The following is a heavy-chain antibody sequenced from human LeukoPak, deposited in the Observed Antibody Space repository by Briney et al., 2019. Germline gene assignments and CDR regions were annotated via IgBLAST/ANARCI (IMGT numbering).Heavy chain of an antibody. CDR2: INHSGST. Sequence: SETLSLTCAVYGGSFSGYYWSWIRQPPGRGLEWIGEINHSGSTNYNPSLKSRVTISVDTSKNQFSLWLNSVTAADTAVYYCARRPLGGMDVWGQGTTVTVSS. D-gene: IGHD7-27*01. CDR1: GGSFSGYY. J-gene: IGHJ6*02. V-gene: IGHV4-34*01. CDR3: ARRPLGGMDV.